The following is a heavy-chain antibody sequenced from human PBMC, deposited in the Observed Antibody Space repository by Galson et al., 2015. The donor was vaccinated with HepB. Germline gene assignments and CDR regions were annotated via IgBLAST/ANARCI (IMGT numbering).Heavy chain of an antibody. CDR3: ARDIGGGWNYFDS. V-gene: IGHV3-21*01. CDR1: GFTFSSYS. CDR2: ITNSGNYI. D-gene: IGHD2-15*01. Sequence: LRLSCAASGFTFSSYSMNWVRQAPGKGLEWVSSITNSGNYIYYADSVKGRFTISRDNAKNSLYLQMNSLRAEDTAVCYWARDIGGGWNYFDSWGQGTLVTVSS. J-gene: IGHJ4*02.